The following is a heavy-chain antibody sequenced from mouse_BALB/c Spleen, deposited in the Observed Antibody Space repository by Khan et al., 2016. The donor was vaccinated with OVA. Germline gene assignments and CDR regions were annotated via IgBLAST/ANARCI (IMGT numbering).Heavy chain of an antibody. Sequence: VELVESGPGLVAPSQSLSITCTISGFSLTNYGIHWVRQPPGKGLEWLVVIWSDGSTTYNSALKSRLTISKDNSKSQVFLKMNSRQTDDTAMYFCARQPYYHYNIMDYWGQGTSVTVSS. CDR1: GFSLTNYG. V-gene: IGHV2-6-1*01. J-gene: IGHJ4*01. CDR2: IWSDGST. CDR3: ARQPYYHYNIMDY. D-gene: IGHD2-10*01.